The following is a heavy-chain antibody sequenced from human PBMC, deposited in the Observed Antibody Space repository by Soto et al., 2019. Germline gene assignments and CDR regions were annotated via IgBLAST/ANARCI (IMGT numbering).Heavy chain of an antibody. V-gene: IGHV1-18*04. CDR2: ISAYNGNT. CDR1: GYTFTSYG. CDR3: ARDRDIVVVPAAISNYYYGMDV. Sequence: ASVKVSCKASGYTFTSYGISWVRQAPGQGLEWMGWISAYNGNTNYAQKLQGRVTMTTDTSTSTAYMELRSLRSGDTAVYYCARDRDIVVVPAAISNYYYGMDVWGQGTTVTVSS. D-gene: IGHD2-2*02. J-gene: IGHJ6*02.